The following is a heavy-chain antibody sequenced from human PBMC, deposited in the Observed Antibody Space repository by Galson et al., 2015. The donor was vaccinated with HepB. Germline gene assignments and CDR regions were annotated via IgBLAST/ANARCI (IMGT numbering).Heavy chain of an antibody. D-gene: IGHD3-22*01. CDR2: ISGSGGST. CDR1: GFTFSSYA. J-gene: IGHJ4*02. CDR3: AFGYYDSSGPPEGPFDY. V-gene: IGHV3-23*01. Sequence: SLRLSCAASGFTFSSYAMSWVRQAPGKGLEWVSAISGSGGSTYYADSVKGRFTISRDNSKNTLYLQMNSLRAEDTAVYYCAFGYYDSSGPPEGPFDYWGQGTLVTVSS.